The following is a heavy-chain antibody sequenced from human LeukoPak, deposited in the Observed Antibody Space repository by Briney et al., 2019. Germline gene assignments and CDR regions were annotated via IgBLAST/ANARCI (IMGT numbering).Heavy chain of an antibody. Sequence: SETLSLTCGVSGGSIRSTNWWSWVRQPPGQGLEWIGEISLSGQTNFNPSPNGRVTMSLDESRNQLSLKLTSVTAADTAIYYCSRESGAFCPFGYWGQGTLVTVSS. V-gene: IGHV4/OR15-8*02. CDR3: SRESGAFCPFGY. D-gene: IGHD1-26*01. CDR2: ISLSGQT. CDR1: GGSIRSTNW. J-gene: IGHJ4*02.